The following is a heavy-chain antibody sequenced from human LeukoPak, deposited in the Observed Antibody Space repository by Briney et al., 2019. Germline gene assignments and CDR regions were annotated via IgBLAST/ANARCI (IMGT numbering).Heavy chain of an antibody. Sequence: PGGSLRLSCAASGFTFSRYSTNWVRQAPGKGLEWLSYISSDSDTIYYVDSVKGRFTISRDNAKNSLYLQMNSLRDEDTAVYYCAREAYSSSWFNWFDPWGQGILVTVSS. CDR1: GFTFSRYS. CDR2: ISSDSDTI. V-gene: IGHV3-48*02. CDR3: AREAYSSSWFNWFDP. D-gene: IGHD6-13*01. J-gene: IGHJ5*02.